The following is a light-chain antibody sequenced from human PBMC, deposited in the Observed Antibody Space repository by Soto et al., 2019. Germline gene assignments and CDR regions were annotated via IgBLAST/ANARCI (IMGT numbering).Light chain of an antibody. CDR1: RIINSN. CDR2: DTS. Sequence: EVVMTQSPGTLSVSPGGRATLSCRASRIINSNLAWYQQKPGQPPGLLIYDTSIRASGVPARFSGSGSGTEFTLTISSLQSEDFAVYYCQQYINWRPLTFGGGTKVEIK. V-gene: IGKV3-15*01. CDR3: QQYINWRPLT. J-gene: IGKJ4*01.